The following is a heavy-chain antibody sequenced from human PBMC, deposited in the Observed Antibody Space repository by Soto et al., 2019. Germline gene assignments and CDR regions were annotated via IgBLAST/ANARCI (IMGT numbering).Heavy chain of an antibody. J-gene: IGHJ4*02. V-gene: IGHV3-74*01. D-gene: IGHD2-15*01. CDR3: VRTSLVVAAATREDY. CDR2: INSDGSST. CDR1: GFTFSSYW. Sequence: PLGSLRLSCAASGFTFSSYWMHWVRQAPGKGLVWVSRINSDGSSTSYADSVKGRFTISRDNAKNTLYLQMNSLRAEDTAVYYCVRTSLVVAAATREDYWGQGTLVTVSS.